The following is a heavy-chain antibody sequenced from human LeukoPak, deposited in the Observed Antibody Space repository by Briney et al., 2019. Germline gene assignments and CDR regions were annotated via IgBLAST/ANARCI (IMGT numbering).Heavy chain of an antibody. V-gene: IGHV1-69*05. CDR3: ACVLYYYDSSGYYQFRDY. CDR1: GGTFSSYA. J-gene: IGHJ4*02. D-gene: IGHD3-22*01. Sequence: SVKVSCKASGGTFSSYAISWVRQAPGQGLEWMGRIIPIFGTANYAQKFQGRVTITTDESTSTAYMELSSLRSEDTAVYYCACVLYYYDSSGYYQFRDYWGQGTLVTVSS. CDR2: IIPIFGTA.